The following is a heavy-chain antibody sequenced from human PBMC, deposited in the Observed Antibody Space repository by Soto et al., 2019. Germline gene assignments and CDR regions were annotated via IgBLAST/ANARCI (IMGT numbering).Heavy chain of an antibody. J-gene: IGHJ4*02. CDR3: ASDSEPELSIHY. CDR1: GFIFSDYS. V-gene: IGHV3-21*01. D-gene: IGHD1-7*01. CDR2: ISTNGRYI. Sequence: GSLRLSFAGSGFIFSDYSMNWVRQAPGKGLEWVSYISTNGRYIYYVDSVKGRFTISRDDATNSVYLQMNNLTAEDTALYYCASDSEPELSIHYWGQGT.